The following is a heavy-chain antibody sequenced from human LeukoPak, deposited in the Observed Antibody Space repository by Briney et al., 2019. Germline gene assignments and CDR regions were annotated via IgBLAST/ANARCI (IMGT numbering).Heavy chain of an antibody. V-gene: IGHV3-30*04. CDR1: GFSFSSHA. CDR2: ISYDGTYE. J-gene: IGHJ4*02. D-gene: IGHD1-26*01. CDR3: VGEVGPRDFGN. Sequence: GGSLRLSCAASGFSFSSHAMHWVRQAPGKGLEWVALISYDGTYEDHPDSVKGHFSISRDNSKSTMSLQMNSLRLEDTAVYYCVGEVGPRDFGNWGQGTLVTVSS.